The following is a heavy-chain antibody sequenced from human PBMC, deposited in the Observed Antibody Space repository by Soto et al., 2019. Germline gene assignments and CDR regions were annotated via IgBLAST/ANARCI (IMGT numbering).Heavy chain of an antibody. CDR2: INPNSGGT. CDR1: GYTFTGYY. J-gene: IGHJ6*02. Sequence: ASVKVSCKASGYTFTGYYMHWVRQAPGQGLEWMGWINPNSGGTNYAQKFQGWVTMTRDTSISTAYMELSRLRSDDTAVYYCARVVSSSWFHDGDLYYYYGMDVWGQGTTVTVSS. V-gene: IGHV1-2*04. CDR3: ARVVSSSWFHDGDLYYYYGMDV. D-gene: IGHD6-13*01.